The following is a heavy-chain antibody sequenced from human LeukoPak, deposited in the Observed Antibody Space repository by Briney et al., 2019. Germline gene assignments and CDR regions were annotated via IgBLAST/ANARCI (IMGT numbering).Heavy chain of an antibody. J-gene: IGHJ5*02. CDR3: AREGPLYQLPYSAGDWFDP. D-gene: IGHD2-2*02. V-gene: IGHV4-4*07. Sequence: SETLSLTCTVSGGSLRSYYWSWIRQPTGKGLDWIGRIYTSGSTNHNPSLKSRVTMSVDTSKNQFSLKLSSVTAADTAVYYCAREGPLYQLPYSAGDWFDPWGQGTLVTVSS. CDR1: GGSLRSYY. CDR2: IYTSGST.